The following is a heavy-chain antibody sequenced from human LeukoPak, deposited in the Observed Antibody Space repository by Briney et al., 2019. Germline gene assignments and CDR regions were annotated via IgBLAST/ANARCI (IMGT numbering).Heavy chain of an antibody. D-gene: IGHD3-16*02. J-gene: IGHJ4*02. CDR1: GGSFSGYY. CDR2: INHSGST. CDR3: ARSPLYDYVWGSYPRYSPVFAYFDY. Sequence: SETLSLTCAVYGGSFSGYYWSWIRQPPGKGLEWIGEINHSGSTNYNPSLKSRVTISVDTSKNQFSLKLSSVTAADTAVYYCARSPLYDYVWGSYPRYSPVFAYFDYWGQGTLVTVSS. V-gene: IGHV4-34*01.